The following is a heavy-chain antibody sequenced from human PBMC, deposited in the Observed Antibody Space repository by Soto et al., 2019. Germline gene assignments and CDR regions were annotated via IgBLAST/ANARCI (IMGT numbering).Heavy chain of an antibody. V-gene: IGHV1-46*01. Sequence: QVQLVQSGAEVKKPGASVKVSCETSGYTFTTYYMHWVRKAPGQGLEWMGMINPSGGSTSYAQKVQGRGTMTGETSTRTIYMELSSLRRDDTAIYYCARRAYDYANMDVWGQGATVTVSS. CDR2: INPSGGST. CDR3: ARRAYDYANMDV. J-gene: IGHJ6*02. CDR1: GYTFTTYY. D-gene: IGHD5-18*01.